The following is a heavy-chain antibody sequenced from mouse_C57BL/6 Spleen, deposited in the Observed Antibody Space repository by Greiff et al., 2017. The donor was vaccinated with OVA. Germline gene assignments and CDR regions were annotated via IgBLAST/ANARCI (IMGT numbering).Heavy chain of an antibody. D-gene: IGHD2-3*01. CDR3: ARWGWLLYFDY. CDR1: GYAFSSSW. V-gene: IGHV1-82*01. CDR2: IYPGDGDT. J-gene: IGHJ2*01. Sequence: LVESGPELVKPGASVKISCKASGYAFSSSWMNWVKQRPGKGLEWIGRIYPGDGDTNYNGKFKGKATLTADKSSSTAYMQLSSLTSEDSAVYFCARWGWLLYFDYWGQGTTLTVSS.